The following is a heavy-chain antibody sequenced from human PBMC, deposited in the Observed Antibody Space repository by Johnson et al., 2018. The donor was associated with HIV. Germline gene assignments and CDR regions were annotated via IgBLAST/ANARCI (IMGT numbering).Heavy chain of an antibody. D-gene: IGHD4-17*01. J-gene: IGHJ3*02. CDR3: ASTDDAFDI. CDR1: GFTFDDYG. Sequence: VQLLESGGGVVRPGGSLRLSCAASGFTFDDYGMSWVRQAPGKGLEWVSRINSDGSSTSYADSVKGRFTISRDNAKNSLYLQMNSLRAEDTAVYYCASTDDAFDIWGQGTMVTVSS. V-gene: IGHV3-20*04. CDR2: INSDGSST.